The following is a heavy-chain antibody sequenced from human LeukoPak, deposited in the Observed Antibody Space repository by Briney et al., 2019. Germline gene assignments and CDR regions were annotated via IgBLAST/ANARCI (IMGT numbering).Heavy chain of an antibody. Sequence: ASVKVSCKASGYTFTGYYMHWVRQAPGQGLEWMGWINPNSGGTNYAQKFQGRVTMTRDTSISTAYMELSRLRSDDTAVYYCARDPRSSWSTLDYWGQGTLVTVSS. V-gene: IGHV1-2*02. CDR3: ARDPRSSWSTLDY. CDR2: INPNSGGT. J-gene: IGHJ4*02. CDR1: GYTFTGYY. D-gene: IGHD6-13*01.